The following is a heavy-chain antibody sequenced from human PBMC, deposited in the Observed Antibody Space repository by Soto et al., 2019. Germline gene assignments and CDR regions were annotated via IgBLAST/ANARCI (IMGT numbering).Heavy chain of an antibody. CDR2: ISAYNGNT. J-gene: IGHJ6*02. D-gene: IGHD6-13*01. CDR3: ARGAGGSSWPFYGMDV. V-gene: IGHV1-18*04. CDR1: GYTFTSYG. Sequence: EASVKVSCKASGYTFTSYGISWVRQAPGQGLEWMGWISAYNGNTNYAQKLQGRVTMTTDTSTSTAYMELRSLRSDDTAVYYCARGAGGSSWPFYGMDVWGQGTTVTVSS.